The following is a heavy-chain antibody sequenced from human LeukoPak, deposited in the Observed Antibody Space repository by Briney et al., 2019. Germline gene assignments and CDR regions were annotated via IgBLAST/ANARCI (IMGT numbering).Heavy chain of an antibody. Sequence: GGSLRLTCAASGFTFSSYWMSWVRQAPGRGLEWVANIKQDGSEKYYVDSVKGRFTISRDNAKNSLYLQMNSLRAEDTAVYYCARDEYSSSSALGYWGQGTLVTVSS. V-gene: IGHV3-7*01. J-gene: IGHJ4*02. CDR2: IKQDGSEK. CDR1: GFTFSSYW. D-gene: IGHD6-6*01. CDR3: ARDEYSSSSALGY.